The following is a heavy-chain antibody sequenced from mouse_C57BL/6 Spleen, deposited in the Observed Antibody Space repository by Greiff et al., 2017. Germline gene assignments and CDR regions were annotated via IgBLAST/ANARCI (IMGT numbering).Heavy chain of an antibody. V-gene: IGHV1-80*01. D-gene: IGHD1-1*01. J-gene: IGHJ2*01. CDR2: IYPGDGDT. CDR3: ARRGYGSSYHYFDY. Sequence: QVQLQQSGAELVKPGASVKISCKASGYAFSSYWMNWVKQRPGKGLEWIGQIYPGDGDTNYNGKFKGKATLTADKSSSTAYMQLSSLTSEDSAVYFCARRGYGSSYHYFDYWGKGTTLTVSS. CDR1: GYAFSSYW.